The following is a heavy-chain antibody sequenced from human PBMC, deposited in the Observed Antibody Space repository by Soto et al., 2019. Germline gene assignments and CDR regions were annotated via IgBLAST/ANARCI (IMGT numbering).Heavy chain of an antibody. D-gene: IGHD3-3*01. CDR1: GVTFSSNT. J-gene: IGHJ4*02. Sequence: GGSLRLSCAPPGVTFSSNTMSWVRQAPGSGLEWVSGSSDSGGSTHHADSVQGRFTISRDNSKDTLYLQMNSLRAEDTAVYYCAMELCTIFGAPKRLNYWGQGTLVTVSS. V-gene: IGHV3-23*01. CDR3: AMELCTIFGAPKRLNY. CDR2: SSDSGGST.